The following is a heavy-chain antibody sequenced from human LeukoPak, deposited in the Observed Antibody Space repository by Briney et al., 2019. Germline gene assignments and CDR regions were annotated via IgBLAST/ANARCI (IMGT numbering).Heavy chain of an antibody. CDR2: INHSGST. Sequence: SETLSLTCTVSGGSISSYYWSWIRQPPGKGLEWIGEINHSGSTNYNPSLKSRVTISVDTSKNQFSLKLSSVTAADTAVYYCARREATIVDYWGQGTLVTVSS. V-gene: IGHV4-34*01. J-gene: IGHJ4*02. D-gene: IGHD5-12*01. CDR3: ARREATIVDY. CDR1: GGSISSYY.